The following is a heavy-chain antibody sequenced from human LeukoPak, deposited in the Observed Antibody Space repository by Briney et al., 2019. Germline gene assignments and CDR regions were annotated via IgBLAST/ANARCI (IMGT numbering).Heavy chain of an antibody. CDR2: IYPGDSGT. Sequence: GESLKISCKGSGYSFTNYWIGWVRQMPGKGLEWMGIIYPGDSGTRYSPSFQGQVTISADKSISTAYLQWSSLKASDTAMYYCARHLTYASAWYCPDYWGQGTPVTVSS. J-gene: IGHJ4*02. CDR3: ARHLTYASAWYCPDY. V-gene: IGHV5-51*01. CDR1: GYSFTNYW. D-gene: IGHD6-19*01.